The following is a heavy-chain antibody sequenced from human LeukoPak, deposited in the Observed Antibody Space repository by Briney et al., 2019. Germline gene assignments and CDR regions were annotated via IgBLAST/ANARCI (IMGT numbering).Heavy chain of an antibody. CDR1: GGSFSGYY. V-gene: IGHV4-34*01. CDR3: ARGRYYYDSSGKKGYYFDY. J-gene: IGHJ4*02. Sequence: SETLSLTCAVYGGSFSGYYWSWIRQPPGKGLEWIGEINHSGSTNYIPSLKSRVTISIDTSKNQLSLKLSSVTAADTAVYYCARGRYYYDSSGKKGYYFDYWGQGTLVTVSS. D-gene: IGHD3-22*01. CDR2: INHSGST.